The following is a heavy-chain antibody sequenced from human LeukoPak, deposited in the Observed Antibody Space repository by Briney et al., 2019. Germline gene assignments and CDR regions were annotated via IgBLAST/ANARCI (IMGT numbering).Heavy chain of an antibody. CDR3: ARAGRWLQN. CDR1: GFTFSNFW. D-gene: IGHD5-24*01. CDR2: ITSDGSST. Sequence: GGSLRLSCAASGFTFSNFWMHWVRQAPGEGLMWVSRITSDGSSTNYADSVKGRFTISRDNAKNTLYLQMNSLRAEDTAVYYYARAGRWLQNWGQGTLVTVSS. V-gene: IGHV3-74*01. J-gene: IGHJ4*02.